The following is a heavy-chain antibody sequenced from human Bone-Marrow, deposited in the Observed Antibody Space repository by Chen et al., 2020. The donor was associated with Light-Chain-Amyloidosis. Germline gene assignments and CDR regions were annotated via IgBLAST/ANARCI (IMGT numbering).Heavy chain of an antibody. CDR3: ARQGIAARRRFDY. Sequence: PSETXXXTCAVYGGSFRGYYWSWIRQPPGKGLEWIGEINHSGSTNYNPSLKSRVTISVDXXKXXXXXXXXXXXXXXXXXXXCARQGIAARRRFDYWGQGTLVTVSS. D-gene: IGHD6-6*01. J-gene: IGHJ4*02. CDR1: GGSFRGYY. CDR2: INHSGST. V-gene: IGHV4-34*01.